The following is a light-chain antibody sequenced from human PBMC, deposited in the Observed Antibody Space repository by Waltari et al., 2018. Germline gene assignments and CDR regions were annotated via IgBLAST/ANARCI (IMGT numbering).Light chain of an antibody. V-gene: IGLV3-1*01. J-gene: IGLJ2*01. CDR3: QAWDFTVV. CDR2: RDT. CDR1: KLGYKS. Sequence: SYELTQPPSVAVSPGQTASIPCPGEKLGYKSACWYQQTPGQSPVLVSYRDTKRPSGIPDRFSGSKSGNTATLTISGTQAMDEADYYCQAWDFTVVFGGGTKLTVL.